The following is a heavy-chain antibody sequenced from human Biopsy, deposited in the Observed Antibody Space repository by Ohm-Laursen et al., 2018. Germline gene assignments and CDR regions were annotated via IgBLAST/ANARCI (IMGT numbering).Heavy chain of an antibody. CDR1: GYTFYSYG. V-gene: IGHV1-18*01. CDR3: ARAFGGAYYSYAFDL. CDR2: ITADNT. D-gene: IGHD2-21*02. Sequence: GASVKVSCKASGYTFYSYGITWVRQAPGQGLEWMGWITADNTNSAQKFQGRLTMTTDISTGTTYMDLKGLRSDDTAIYYCARAFGGAYYSYAFDLWGQGTLVTVSS. J-gene: IGHJ3*01.